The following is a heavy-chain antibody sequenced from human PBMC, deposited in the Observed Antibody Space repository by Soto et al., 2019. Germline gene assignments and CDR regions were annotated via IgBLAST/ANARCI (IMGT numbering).Heavy chain of an antibody. Sequence: GGSLRLSSTASGFTFGSYALSWVRQAPGKGLEWVSAISGSGGNTHYADSVEGRFTISRDNSKNTLYLQMHSQGAEDTAVYYCAKEWGYTYGSLDYWGQGTLVTVSS. J-gene: IGHJ4*02. CDR1: GFTFGSYA. CDR2: ISGSGGNT. CDR3: AKEWGYTYGSLDY. D-gene: IGHD5-18*01. V-gene: IGHV3-23*01.